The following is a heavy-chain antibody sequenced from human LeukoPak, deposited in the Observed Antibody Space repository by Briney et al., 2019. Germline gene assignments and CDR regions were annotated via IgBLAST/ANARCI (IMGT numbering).Heavy chain of an antibody. CDR3: ARHDYDSSGYYGLYYYYYYMDV. Sequence: SETLSLTCTVSGGSISSSSYYWGWIRQPPGKGLEWIGSIYYSGSTYYNPSLKSRVTISVDTSKNQFSLKLSSVTAADTAVYYCARHDYDSSGYYGLYYYYYYMDVWGKGTTVTISS. CDR2: IYYSGST. D-gene: IGHD3-22*01. J-gene: IGHJ6*03. V-gene: IGHV4-39*01. CDR1: GGSISSSSYY.